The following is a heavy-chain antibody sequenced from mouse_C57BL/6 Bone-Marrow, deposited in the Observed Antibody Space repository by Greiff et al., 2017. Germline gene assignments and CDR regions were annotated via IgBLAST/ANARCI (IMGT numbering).Heavy chain of an antibody. CDR2: ISYDGSN. D-gene: IGHD1-1*01. CDR1: GYSITSGYY. V-gene: IGHV3-6*01. Sequence: EVKLQESGPGLVKPSQSLSLTCSVTGYSITSGYYWNWIRQFPGNKLEWMGYISYDGSNNYNPSLKNRISITRDTSKNQFFLKLNSVTTEDTATYYCANYGGMDYWGQGTSVTVSS. CDR3: ANYGGMDY. J-gene: IGHJ4*01.